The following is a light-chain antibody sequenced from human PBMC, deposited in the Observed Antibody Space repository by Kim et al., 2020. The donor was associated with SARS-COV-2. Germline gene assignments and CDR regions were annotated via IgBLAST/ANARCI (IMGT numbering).Light chain of an antibody. V-gene: IGKV3-20*01. CDR3: QQYASSPQT. CDR2: AAS. CDR1: QSISSNY. J-gene: IGKJ1*01. Sequence: EIVLTQSPGTLSLSPGERATLSCRASQSISSNYFAWYQQKPGQAPRLLMHAASSRATGISDRFSGSGSGTEFTLTISRLQPEDFAVYYCQQYASSPQTFGQGTKVDIK.